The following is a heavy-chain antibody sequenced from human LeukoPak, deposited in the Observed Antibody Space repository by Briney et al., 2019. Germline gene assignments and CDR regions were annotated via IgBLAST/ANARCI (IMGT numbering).Heavy chain of an antibody. CDR1: GFTFSSYE. CDR3: ARGMTGSYFGYFDY. V-gene: IGHV3-48*03. CDR2: ISSSGSTI. D-gene: IGHD1-26*01. J-gene: IGHJ4*02. Sequence: PGGSLRLSCAAPGFTFSSYEMNWVRQAPGKGLEWVSYISSSGSTIYYADSVKGRFTISRDNAKNSLYLQMNSLRAEDTAVYYCARGMTGSYFGYFDYWGQGTLVTVSS.